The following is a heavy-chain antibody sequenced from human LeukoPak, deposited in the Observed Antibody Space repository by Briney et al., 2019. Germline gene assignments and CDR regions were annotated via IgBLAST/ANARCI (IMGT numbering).Heavy chain of an antibody. CDR1: GGSISSSSYY. Sequence: SETLSLTCTVSGGSISSSSYYWAWIRQPPGKGLEWIGYIYSSGSTNYNPSLKSRVTISEDTSKNQFSLKLRSVTAADTAVYYCARRSWYIDYWGQGTLVTVSS. D-gene: IGHD1-26*01. CDR3: ARRSWYIDY. V-gene: IGHV4-61*05. CDR2: IYSSGST. J-gene: IGHJ4*02.